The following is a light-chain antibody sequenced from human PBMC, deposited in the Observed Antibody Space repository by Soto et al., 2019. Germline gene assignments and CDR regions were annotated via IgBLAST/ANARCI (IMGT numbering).Light chain of an antibody. CDR3: LSFDSDPPV. CDR1: SGSIASNS. V-gene: IGLV6-57*03. J-gene: IGLJ3*02. CDR2: EDD. Sequence: NFMLTQPHSVSESPGKTVTISCTRISGSIASNSVQWFQQRPGSAPTTVIFEDDQRPSGGPDRFSGSIDSSSNSASLTISGLKTDDEADYYCLSFDSDPPVFGGGTKLTVL.